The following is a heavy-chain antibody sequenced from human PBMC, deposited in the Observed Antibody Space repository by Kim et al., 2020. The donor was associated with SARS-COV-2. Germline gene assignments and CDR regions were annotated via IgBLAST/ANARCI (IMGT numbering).Heavy chain of an antibody. CDR2: ISSRASHK. D-gene: IGHD3-3*01. J-gene: IGHJ6*02. CDR3: ARPTYFDAWSAYSVNQNTFGMDV. V-gene: IGHV3-21*01. Sequence: GGSLRLSCEASGFTFSTYSMNWVRRAPGKGLEWVSSISSRASHKYYAESVKGRFTISRDNAKNSLYLQMSSLRAEDTAVYYCARPTYFDAWSAYSVNQNTFGMDVWGRGTTVIVSS. CDR1: GFTFSTYS.